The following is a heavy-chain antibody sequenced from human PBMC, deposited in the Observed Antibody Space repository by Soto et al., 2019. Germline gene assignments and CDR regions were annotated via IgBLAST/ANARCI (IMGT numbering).Heavy chain of an antibody. V-gene: IGHV4-34*01. J-gene: IGHJ5*01. CDR3: ARGHPRISPLPVGYTWFDS. CDR1: GGSLSGYY. CDR2: ISHTGNT. D-gene: IGHD6-6*01. Sequence: QAQLQQWGAGLLKPSETLSLTCAVSGGSLSGYYWSWIRQPPGAGLEWIGEISHTGNTNYNPSLESRVTMSLDRSKSQFSLRLSSVTAADRAVYFCARGHPRISPLPVGYTWFDSRGPGTLVTVSS.